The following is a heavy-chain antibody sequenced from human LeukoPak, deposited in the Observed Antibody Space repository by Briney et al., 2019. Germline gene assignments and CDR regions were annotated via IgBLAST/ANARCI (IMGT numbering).Heavy chain of an antibody. CDR1: GFTFSSND. D-gene: IGHD5-18*01. V-gene: IGHV3-48*01. CDR2: ISITSKTI. Sequence: GGSLRLSCTGSGFTFSSNDMSWVRQPPGKGLEWVSYISITSKTIKYADSVKGRFTISRDNAKNSLYLQMNSLRAEDTAVYYCAKEDTAMAPRGGDYWGQGTLVTVSS. J-gene: IGHJ4*02. CDR3: AKEDTAMAPRGGDY.